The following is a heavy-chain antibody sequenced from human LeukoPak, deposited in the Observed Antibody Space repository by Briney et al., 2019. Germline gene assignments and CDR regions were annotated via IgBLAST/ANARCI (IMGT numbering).Heavy chain of an antibody. CDR3: AKDNVGQGDYVFDY. CDR2: IPFDGSDE. V-gene: IGHV3-30*02. D-gene: IGHD4-17*01. J-gene: IGHJ4*02. Sequence: PGGSLRLSCAVSGFRLTTYGTHWVRQAPGKGLEWVAYIPFDGSDEYYVDSVKGRFSISRDNSKNTLFLQMDSLRPEDTAVYYCAKDNVGQGDYVFDYWGQGTLVTVSS. CDR1: GFRLTTYG.